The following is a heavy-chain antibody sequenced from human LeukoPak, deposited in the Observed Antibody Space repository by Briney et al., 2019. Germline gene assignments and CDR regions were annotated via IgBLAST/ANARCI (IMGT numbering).Heavy chain of an antibody. D-gene: IGHD3-22*01. CDR2: IYHSGST. Sequence: SETLSLTCGVSGYSISSGYYWGWIRQPPGKGLEWIASIYHSGSTDYNPSLKSRLTISVDTSKNQFSLRLTSVTAADTAVYYCARAFVSLYSSGPPLEFWGQGILITVSS. CDR1: GYSISSGYY. J-gene: IGHJ4*02. CDR3: ARAFVSLYSSGPPLEF. V-gene: IGHV4-38-2*01.